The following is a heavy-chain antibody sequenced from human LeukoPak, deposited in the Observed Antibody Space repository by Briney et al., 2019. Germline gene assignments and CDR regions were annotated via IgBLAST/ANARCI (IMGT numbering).Heavy chain of an antibody. CDR1: GYTFTSYA. CDR2: INAGNGNT. D-gene: IGHD3-10*01. CDR3: ARGPITMVRGAPFDY. V-gene: IGHV1-3*01. J-gene: IGHJ4*02. Sequence: ASVKVSRKASGYTFTSYAMHWVRQAPGQRLEWMGWINAGNGNTKYSQKFQGRVTITRDTSASTAYMELSSLRSEDTAVYYCARGPITMVRGAPFDYWGQGTLVTVSS.